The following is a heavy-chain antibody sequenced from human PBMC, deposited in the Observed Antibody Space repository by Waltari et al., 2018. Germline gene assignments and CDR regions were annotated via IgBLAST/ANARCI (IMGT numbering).Heavy chain of an antibody. D-gene: IGHD5-12*01. CDR2: IYYSGST. J-gene: IGHJ5*02. CDR3: ARRTMSGYTNRGWFDP. V-gene: IGHV4-39*07. Sequence: QLQLQESGPGLVKPSETLSLTCTVSGGSISSSSYYWGWIRQPPGKGLEWRGSIYYSGSTYYNPSLKSRVTISVATSKNQFSVKLSSVTAADTAVYYCARRTMSGYTNRGWFDPWGQGTLVTVSS. CDR1: GGSISSSSYY.